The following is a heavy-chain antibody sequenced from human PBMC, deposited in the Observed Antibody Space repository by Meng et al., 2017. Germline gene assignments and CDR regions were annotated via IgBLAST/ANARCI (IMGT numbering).Heavy chain of an antibody. J-gene: IGHJ6*02. D-gene: IGHD2-2*01. CDR3: ARFIPAAMYDMDV. CDR1: GYTFTSYG. Sequence: ASVKVSCKASGYTFTSYGISWVRQAPGQGLEWVGWISGHSGDTDYAQKFQGRVTMTTDTFTTTAYMELRSLRPDGTAVYYCARFIPAAMYDMDVWGQGTTVTVSS. CDR2: ISGHSGDT. V-gene: IGHV1-18*01.